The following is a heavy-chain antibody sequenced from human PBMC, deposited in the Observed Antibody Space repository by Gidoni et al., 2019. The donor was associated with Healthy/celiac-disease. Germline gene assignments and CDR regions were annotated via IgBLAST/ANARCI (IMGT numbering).Heavy chain of an antibody. V-gene: IGHV3-30-3*01. CDR3: ARDAFDI. J-gene: IGHJ3*02. Sequence: QVQLAESGGGVVQPGRSLRLSCAASVSTSSRHAMHGFRQAPGKGLEWVAVRSYDGSNKYYADSVKGRFTISRDNSKNTLYLQMNSLRAEDTAVYYCARDAFDIWGQGTMVTVSS. CDR1: VSTSSRHA. CDR2: RSYDGSNK.